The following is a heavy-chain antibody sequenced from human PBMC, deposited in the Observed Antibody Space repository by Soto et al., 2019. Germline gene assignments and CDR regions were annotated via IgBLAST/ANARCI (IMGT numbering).Heavy chain of an antibody. CDR3: VKDIEENQLLYDAFDI. D-gene: IGHD2-2*01. CDR1: GFRFDDYA. V-gene: IGHV3-9*01. CDR2: ISYNSGSI. J-gene: IGHJ3*02. Sequence: EVQLVESGGGLVQPGRSLRLSCAASGFRFDDYAMHWVGQAPGKGLEWVSGISYNSGSIGYADSVKGRFTISRDTAKNSLYLQMNSLRAEDTALYYCVKDIEENQLLYDAFDIWGQGTMVTVSS.